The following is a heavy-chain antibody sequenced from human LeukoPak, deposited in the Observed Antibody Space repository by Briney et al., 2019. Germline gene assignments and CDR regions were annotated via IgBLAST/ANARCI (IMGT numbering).Heavy chain of an antibody. V-gene: IGHV3-48*03. CDR1: GFTFSSYE. CDR3: ARDLGSYSSGWYMGFDY. D-gene: IGHD6-19*01. J-gene: IGHJ4*02. CDR2: ISSSGSTI. Sequence: GGSLRLSCAASGFTFSSYEMNWVRQAPGKGLEWVSYISSSGSTIYYADSVKGRFTISRDNAKNSLYLQVNSLRAEDTAIYYCARDLGSYSSGWYMGFDYWGQGTLVTVSS.